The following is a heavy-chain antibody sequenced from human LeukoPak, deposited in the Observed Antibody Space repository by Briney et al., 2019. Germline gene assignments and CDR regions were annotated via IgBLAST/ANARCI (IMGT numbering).Heavy chain of an antibody. J-gene: IGHJ6*02. CDR2: IIPIFGTA. V-gene: IGHV1-69*13. CDR3: ARGGDSLYYYYGMDV. CDR1: GGTFSSYG. Sequence: SAKVSCKASGGTFSSYGISWVRQAPGQGLEWMGGIIPIFGTAKYAQKFQGRVTIIADESTSTAHMELSSLRSEDTAVYYCARGGDSLYYYYGMDVWGQGTTVTVSS. D-gene: IGHD2-21*02.